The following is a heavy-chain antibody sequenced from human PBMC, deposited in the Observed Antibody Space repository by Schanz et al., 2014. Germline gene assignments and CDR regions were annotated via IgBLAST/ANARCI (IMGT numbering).Heavy chain of an antibody. CDR3: ARGPLGTSP. Sequence: QVQLVQSGAEVKKPGSSMKVSCKASGGTFSSFGINWVRQAPGQGLEWMGRIIPSLGLAKYEQKFQDKVTIPADTSTTTAYMELSGLRSEDTAVYYCARGPLGTSPWGQGTLVTVPS. CDR1: GGTFSSFG. V-gene: IGHV1-69*04. J-gene: IGHJ5*02. CDR2: IIPSLGLA. D-gene: IGHD5-12*01.